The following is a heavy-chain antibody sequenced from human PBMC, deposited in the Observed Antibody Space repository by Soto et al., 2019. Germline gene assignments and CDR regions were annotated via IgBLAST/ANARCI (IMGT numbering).Heavy chain of an antibody. CDR1: GGTFSSYA. CDR2: IIPISGTA. D-gene: IGHD2-2*01. J-gene: IGHJ6*02. V-gene: IGHV1-69*01. Sequence: VQLVQSGAEVKQPGSSVKVSCKASGGTFSSYAISWVRQAPGQGLEWMGGIIPISGTANYAQKFQGRVTITADESTSTAYMELSSLRSEDTALYYCARSQGSSTSLEIYYYYYYGRDVWGQGTTVTVSS. CDR3: ARSQGSSTSLEIYYYYYYGRDV.